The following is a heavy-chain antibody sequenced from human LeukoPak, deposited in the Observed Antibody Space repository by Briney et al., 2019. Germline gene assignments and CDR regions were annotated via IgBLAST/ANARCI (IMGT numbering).Heavy chain of an antibody. CDR3: ARDLCSGAGCRYAEY. D-gene: IGHD6-19*01. J-gene: IGHJ4*02. CDR2: IWYDGSEE. CDR1: GFTLSSYG. V-gene: IGHV3-33*01. Sequence: GGSLRLSCAASGFTLSSYGMHWVRQAPGKGLEWVAVIWYDGSEEYYADSVKGRFTIFRDNSKNTLHLEMNSLRVDDTALYYCARDLCSGAGCRYAEYWGQGTLVTVSS.